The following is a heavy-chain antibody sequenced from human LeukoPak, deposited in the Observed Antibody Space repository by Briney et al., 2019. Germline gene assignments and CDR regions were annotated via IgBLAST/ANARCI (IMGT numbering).Heavy chain of an antibody. CDR3: AGDSVDSGWYVYY. CDR1: GGSISTYY. Sequence: PSETLSLTCTVSGGSISTYYWSWIRQPAGKGLQWIGRIYTSGSTSYNPSLKSRATMSVDTAKNQFSLKLSSVTAADTAVYYCAGDSVDSGWYVYYWGQGTLVTVSS. J-gene: IGHJ4*02. CDR2: IYTSGST. D-gene: IGHD5-12*01. V-gene: IGHV4-4*07.